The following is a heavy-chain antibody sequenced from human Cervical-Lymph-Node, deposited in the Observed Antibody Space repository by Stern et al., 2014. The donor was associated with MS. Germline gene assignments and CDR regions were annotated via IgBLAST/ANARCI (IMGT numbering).Heavy chain of an antibody. CDR1: GGSIRTFS. J-gene: IGHJ4*02. Sequence: VQLEESGPGLVKPSETLSLTCTVSGGSIRTFSWSWIRQPPGRGLERIGCVYYNGTTTHNPSLKSRVTMSVDTSKSQLSLRLHSVTAADTAVYYCARHSVGVKDFDSWGQGTLVTVSS. D-gene: IGHD4-23*01. CDR3: ARHSVGVKDFDS. CDR2: VYYNGTT. V-gene: IGHV4-59*01.